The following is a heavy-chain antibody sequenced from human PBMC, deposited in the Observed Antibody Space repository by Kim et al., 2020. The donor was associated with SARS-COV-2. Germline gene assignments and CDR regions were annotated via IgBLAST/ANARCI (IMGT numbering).Heavy chain of an antibody. J-gene: IGHJ6*03. CDR1: GGTFSSYA. D-gene: IGHD3-3*01. V-gene: IGHV1-69*13. CDR2: IIPIFGTA. CDR3: ARGVSYEYYYYYYMDV. Sequence: SVKVSCKASGGTFSSYAISWVRQAPGQGLEWMGGIIPIFGTANYAQKFQGRVTITADESTSTAYMELSSLRYEDTAVYYCARGVSYEYYYYYYMDVWGKGTTVTVSS.